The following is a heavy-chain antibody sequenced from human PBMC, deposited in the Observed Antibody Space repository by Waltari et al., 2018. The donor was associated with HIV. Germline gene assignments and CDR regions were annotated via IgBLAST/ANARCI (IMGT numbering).Heavy chain of an antibody. CDR3: AKSRWFGELFPLDDY. D-gene: IGHD3-10*01. Sequence: QVHLVESGGGVVQPGRSLRLSCAASGFTFSNYDIHWVRQAPGKGLEWVALISFDITKKYYADSVKGRFTISRDNSNNTLFLQMNNLRPEDTAVYYCAKSRWFGELFPLDDYWGQGTLVTVSS. V-gene: IGHV3-30*18. CDR1: GFTFSNYD. J-gene: IGHJ4*02. CDR2: ISFDITKK.